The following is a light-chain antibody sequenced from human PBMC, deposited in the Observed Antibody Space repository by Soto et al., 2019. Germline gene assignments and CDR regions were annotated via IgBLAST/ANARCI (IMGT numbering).Light chain of an antibody. CDR3: QHYNNWPFT. Sequence: DIQMTQSPSSLSASVGDTVTMTCRASQSIALSVNWYQQKPGKAPKLLIYVAFTLESGVPSRFSGSGSGTEFTLTISSLQSEDFAVYYCQHYNNWPFTFGQGTRLEIK. CDR2: VAF. J-gene: IGKJ5*01. V-gene: IGKV1-39*01. CDR1: QSIALS.